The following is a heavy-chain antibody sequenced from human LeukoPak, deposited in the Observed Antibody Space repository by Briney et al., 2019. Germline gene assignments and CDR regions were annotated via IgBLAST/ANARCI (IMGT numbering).Heavy chain of an antibody. CDR1: GYTFTSNY. CDR2: IYPRDGST. V-gene: IGHV1-46*01. Sequence: EVSVKVSCKASGYTFTSNYIHWVRQAPGQGLEWMGMIYPRDGSTSYAQKFQGRVTVTRDTSTSTVHMELSGLRSEDTAVYYCARDQEGFDYWGQGTLVTVSS. CDR3: ARDQEGFDY. J-gene: IGHJ4*02.